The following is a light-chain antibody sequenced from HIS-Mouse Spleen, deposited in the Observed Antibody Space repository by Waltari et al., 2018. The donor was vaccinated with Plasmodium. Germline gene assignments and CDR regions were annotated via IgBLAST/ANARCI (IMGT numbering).Light chain of an antibody. Sequence: QSVLTQPPSASGPPGQRVSISCSGTSSYLGSTTATWYQHPPGTAPKLLIYSNNQRPSGVPDRFSGSKSGTSASLAISGLQSEDEADYYCAAWDDSLNGVVFGGGTKLTVL. CDR1: SSYLGSTT. CDR2: SNN. CDR3: AAWDDSLNGVV. V-gene: IGLV1-44*01. J-gene: IGLJ2*01.